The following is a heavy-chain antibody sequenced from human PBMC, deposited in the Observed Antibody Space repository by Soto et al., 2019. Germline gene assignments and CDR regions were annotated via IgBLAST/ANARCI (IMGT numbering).Heavy chain of an antibody. V-gene: IGHV4-59*01. CDR2: IYYSGST. CDR3: ARESGVAGFDY. D-gene: IGHD6-19*01. CDR1: GGSISSYY. Sequence: SETLSLTCTVSGGSISSYYWSWIRQPPGKGLEWIGYIYYSGSTNYNPSLKSRVTISVDTSKNQFSLKLSSVTAADTAVYYCARESGVAGFDYWGQGTLVTVSS. J-gene: IGHJ4*02.